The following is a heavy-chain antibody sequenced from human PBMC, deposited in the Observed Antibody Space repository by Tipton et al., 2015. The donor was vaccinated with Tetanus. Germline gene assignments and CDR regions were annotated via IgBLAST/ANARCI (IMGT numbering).Heavy chain of an antibody. V-gene: IGHV1-69*01. CDR2: ITPIFGTT. CDR3: ARAPNRIPRAYDY. CDR1: GGTFTNYA. Sequence: QLVQSGAEMKKPGSSVKVSCKASGGTFTNYALSWVRQAPGQGLEWVGGITPIFGTTNSAPKFQGRVTITADESTNTAYMELSSLRSDDSAVYYCARAPNRIPRAYDYWGQGTQIIVSS. J-gene: IGHJ4*02. D-gene: IGHD1-14*01.